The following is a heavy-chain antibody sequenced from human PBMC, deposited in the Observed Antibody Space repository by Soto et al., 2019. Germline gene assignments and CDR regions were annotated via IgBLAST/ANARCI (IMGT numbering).Heavy chain of an antibody. J-gene: IGHJ4*02. V-gene: IGHV4-30-2*01. CDR2: IYHSGST. D-gene: IGHD1-7*01. Sequence: SETLSLTCAVSGGSISSGGYSWSWIRQPPGKGLEWIGYIYHSGSTYYNPSLKSRVTISVDRSKNQFSLKLSSVTAADTAVYYCARRPPGGTAIFDYWGQGTLVTVSS. CDR1: GGSISSGGYS. CDR3: ARRPPGGTAIFDY.